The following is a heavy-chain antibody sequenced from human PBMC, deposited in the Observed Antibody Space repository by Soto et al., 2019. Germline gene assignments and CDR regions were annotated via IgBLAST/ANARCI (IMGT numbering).Heavy chain of an antibody. CDR1: GASVSNGY. CDR3: ARSYYDSTGFAVDP. V-gene: IGHV4-59*02. Sequence: QLQLQASGPGLVNPSETLSLTCNVSGASVSNGYWSWIRQPPGKALEWIGFMYFGGSFNYNPSLTSRATIAVETSKNQFSVKLTYVTASDTDGYYFARSYYDSTGFAVDPWGQGTLVTVSS. D-gene: IGHD3-22*01. J-gene: IGHJ5*02. CDR2: MYFGGSF.